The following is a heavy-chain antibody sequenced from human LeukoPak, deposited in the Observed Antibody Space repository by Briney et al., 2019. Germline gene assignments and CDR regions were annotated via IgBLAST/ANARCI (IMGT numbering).Heavy chain of an antibody. D-gene: IGHD1-26*01. Sequence: GGSLRLSCAASGFTFSSYSMNWVRQAPGKGLEWVSSISSSSNYIYYADSVKGRFTISRDNAKNSLYLQMNSLRAEDTAVYYCAGYSGRYVYYMDVWGKGTTVT. V-gene: IGHV3-21*01. CDR2: ISSSSNYI. CDR3: AGYSGRYVYYMDV. CDR1: GFTFSSYS. J-gene: IGHJ6*03.